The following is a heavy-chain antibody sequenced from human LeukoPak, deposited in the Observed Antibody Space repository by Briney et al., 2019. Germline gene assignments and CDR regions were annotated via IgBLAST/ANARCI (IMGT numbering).Heavy chain of an antibody. Sequence: PGGSLKVSCEASGFTFSDFDIHWVRQTSGKGLEWLGRIKTKAESDATAYAASVKSRFTVSRDDSKNMALLQMNSLKIEDTAVYYCARRDCTSFRCYSFDYWGQGVLVTVSS. CDR1: GFTFSDFD. CDR3: ARRDCTSFRCYSFDY. V-gene: IGHV3-73*01. CDR2: IKTKAESDAT. D-gene: IGHD2-21*02. J-gene: IGHJ4*02.